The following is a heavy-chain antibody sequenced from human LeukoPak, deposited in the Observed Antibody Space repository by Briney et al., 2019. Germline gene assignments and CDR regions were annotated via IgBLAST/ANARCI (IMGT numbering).Heavy chain of an antibody. CDR2: ISGGGDNT. CDR1: GFAFSIYA. CDR3: AKDRSMVLSPRGNWFDP. J-gene: IGHJ5*02. D-gene: IGHD4/OR15-4a*01. V-gene: IGHV3-23*01. Sequence: GGSLRLSYAASGFAFSIYAMSWVRQPPGKGLEWVSTISGGGDNTYYADSVKGRFSISRDNSRNTLYLEMNSLRAEDTAVYYCAKDRSMVLSPRGNWFDPWGQGTLVTVSS.